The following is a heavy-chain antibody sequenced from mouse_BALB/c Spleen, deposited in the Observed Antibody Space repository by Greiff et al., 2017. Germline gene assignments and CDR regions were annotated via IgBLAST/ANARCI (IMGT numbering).Heavy chain of an antibody. CDR3: ARFPYGNYEAMDY. CDR2: IWGDGST. D-gene: IGHD2-10*02. Sequence: QVQLQQSGPGLVAPSQSLSITCTVSGFSLTGYGVNWVRQPPGKGLEWLGMIWGDGSTDYNSALKSRLSISKDNSKSQVFLKMNSLQTDDTARYYCARFPYGNYEAMDYWGQGTSVTVSS. CDR1: GFSLTGYG. V-gene: IGHV2-6-7*01. J-gene: IGHJ4*01.